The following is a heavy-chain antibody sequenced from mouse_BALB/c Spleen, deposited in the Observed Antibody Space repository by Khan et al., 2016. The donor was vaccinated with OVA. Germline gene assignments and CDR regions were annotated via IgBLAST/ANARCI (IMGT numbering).Heavy chain of an antibody. CDR2: INPSNGYT. Sequence: QVQLQQSGAELARPGASVKMSCKASGYTFTSYTMHWVKQRPGQGLEWIGYINPSNGYTNYNQKFRDKATLTADKSSSTAYMQLSSLTSEDSAVYYCARVGTYHANYGAWFAYRGQGTLVTDTA. CDR1: GYTFTSYT. D-gene: IGHD2-10*01. V-gene: IGHV1-4*01. CDR3: ARVGTYHANYGAWFAY. J-gene: IGHJ3*01.